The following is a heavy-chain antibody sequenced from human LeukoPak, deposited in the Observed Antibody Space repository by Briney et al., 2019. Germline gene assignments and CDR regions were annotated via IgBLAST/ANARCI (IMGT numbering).Heavy chain of an antibody. CDR1: GGTISSYY. CDR2: IHYSGST. J-gene: IGHJ4*02. Sequence: NPSETLSDTRTVSGGTISSYYWSWIRQPPGKGLEWIGYIHYSGSTKYNPSLKSRVTISVDTSKNQFSLKLSSVTAADTAVYYCARWYSSGWAFDYWDQGSLVTVSS. CDR3: ARWYSSGWAFDY. V-gene: IGHV4-59*08. D-gene: IGHD6-19*01.